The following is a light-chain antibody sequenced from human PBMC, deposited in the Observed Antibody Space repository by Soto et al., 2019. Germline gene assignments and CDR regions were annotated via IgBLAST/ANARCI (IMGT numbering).Light chain of an antibody. CDR2: EGS. CDR1: SSDVGNYNL. J-gene: IGLJ2*01. CDR3: YSYADLIL. Sequence: QSALTQPASVSGSPGQSITISCTGTSSDVGNYNLVSWYQQHPGKAPKLIIYEGSKRPSGVSNRFSGSKSGNTASLTISGLQTEDEADYYCYSYADLILFGGGTKLTFL. V-gene: IGLV2-23*01.